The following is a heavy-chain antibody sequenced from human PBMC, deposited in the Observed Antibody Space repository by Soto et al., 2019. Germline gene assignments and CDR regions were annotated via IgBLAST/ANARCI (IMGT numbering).Heavy chain of an antibody. CDR3: AKARLWGGDGYNSYYYNAMDV. CDR1: GFTFDDYD. Sequence: EMQLVESGGGLVQPGRSLRLSCAASGFTFDDYDMYWVRQAPGKDLEWVSGISWNSGRMGYADSVKGRFTISRDNAKNSLYLQMSSLRPEDTALYYCAKARLWGGDGYNSYYYNAMDVWGQGTTVTVSS. V-gene: IGHV3-9*01. D-gene: IGHD3-16*01. J-gene: IGHJ6*02. CDR2: ISWNSGRM.